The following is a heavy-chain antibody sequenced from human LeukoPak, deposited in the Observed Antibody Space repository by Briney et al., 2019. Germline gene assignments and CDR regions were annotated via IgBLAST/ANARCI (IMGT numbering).Heavy chain of an antibody. Sequence: GGSLRLSCAASGFTFSSYWMNWARQAPGKGLEWVASINHNGNVNYYVDSVKGRFTISRDNAKNSLYLQMSNLRAEDTAVYYCARGDILTGYYIDYWGQGTLVTVSS. D-gene: IGHD3-9*01. V-gene: IGHV3-7*03. CDR2: INHNGNVN. CDR3: ARGDILTGYYIDY. J-gene: IGHJ4*02. CDR1: GFTFSSYW.